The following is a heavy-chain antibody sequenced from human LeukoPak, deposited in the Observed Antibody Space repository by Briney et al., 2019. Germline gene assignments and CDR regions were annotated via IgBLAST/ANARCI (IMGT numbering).Heavy chain of an antibody. J-gene: IGHJ4*02. Sequence: GGSLRLSCAASGFTFSSYAMSWVRQAPGKGLEWVAVISYDGSNKYYADSVKGRFTISRDNSKNTLYLQMDSLRAEDTAVYYCARDRDYDSSGYLGYWGQGTLVTVSS. V-gene: IGHV3-30-3*01. CDR2: ISYDGSNK. D-gene: IGHD3-22*01. CDR3: ARDRDYDSSGYLGY. CDR1: GFTFSSYA.